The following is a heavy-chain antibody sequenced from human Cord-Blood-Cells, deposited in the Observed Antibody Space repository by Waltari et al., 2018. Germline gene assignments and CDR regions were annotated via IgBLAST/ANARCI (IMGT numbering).Heavy chain of an antibody. CDR3: ARHQWEMATIISSLYFDL. Sequence: QLQLQESGPGLVKPSETLSLTCTVSGGSISSSSYYWGWIRQPPGKGLEWIGSIYYSGSPYHNPSLQIRVTISVDTSQNPFSLKPSSVTAADTAVFYWARHQWEMATIISSLYFDLWGRGTLVTVSS. CDR2: IYYSGSP. J-gene: IGHJ2*01. D-gene: IGHD5-12*01. V-gene: IGHV4-39*01. CDR1: GGSISSSSYY.